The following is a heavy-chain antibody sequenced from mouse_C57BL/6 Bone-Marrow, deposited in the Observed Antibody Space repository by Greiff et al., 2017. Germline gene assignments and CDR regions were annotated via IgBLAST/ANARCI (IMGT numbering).Heavy chain of an antibody. J-gene: IGHJ3*01. CDR1: GYTFTSYW. Sequence: QVQLQQPGAELVKPGASVKLSCKASGYTFTSYWMQWVKQRPGQGLEWIGEIDPSASYSNSNQKCKGKATLTVDTSSSTAYMQLSSLTSEDSAFYYCARVLYYYGSSYEFAYWGQRTLVTVSA. CDR3: ARVLYYYGSSYEFAY. V-gene: IGHV1-50*01. CDR2: IDPSASYS. D-gene: IGHD1-1*01.